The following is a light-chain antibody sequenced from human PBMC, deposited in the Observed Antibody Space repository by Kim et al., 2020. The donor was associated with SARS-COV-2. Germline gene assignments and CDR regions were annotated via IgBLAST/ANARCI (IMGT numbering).Light chain of an antibody. J-gene: IGKJ2*01. CDR1: QGISGY. Sequence: IQLTQSPSSLSASVGDRVTITCRTSQGISGYLAWFQQQPGKAPKLLIYAASTLQGGVPSRFSGSGSGAEFTLTIGSLQPEDFATYYCQQVNSYPPTFGQGTKLEI. CDR3: QQVNSYPPT. CDR2: AAS. V-gene: IGKV1-9*01.